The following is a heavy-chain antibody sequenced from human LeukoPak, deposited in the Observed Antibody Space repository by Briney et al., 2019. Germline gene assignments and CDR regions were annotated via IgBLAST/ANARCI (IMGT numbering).Heavy chain of an antibody. CDR2: ISWNSDSI. D-gene: IGHD4-17*01. Sequence: PGGSLRLSCAASKFIFHNYAMHWVRQAPGKGLEWVSGISWNSDSIGYADSVKGRFTISRDNAKNFLYLQMNSLRTEDTALYYCVKDMAYGDYLNSYYYGMDVWGQGTTVTVSS. J-gene: IGHJ6*02. CDR3: VKDMAYGDYLNSYYYGMDV. CDR1: KFIFHNYA. V-gene: IGHV3-9*01.